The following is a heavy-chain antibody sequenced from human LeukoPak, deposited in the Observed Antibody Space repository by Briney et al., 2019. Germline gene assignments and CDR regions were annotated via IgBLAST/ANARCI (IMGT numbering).Heavy chain of an antibody. CDR2: IIPIFGTA. D-gene: IGHD4-23*01. Sequence: SVKVSCKASGGTFSSYAISWVRQAPGQGLEWMGGIIPIFGTANYAQKFQGRVTITADESTSTAHMELRSLRSDDTAVYYCARQGYSGHSQGAADYWGQGTLVTVSS. CDR3: ARQGYSGHSQGAADY. J-gene: IGHJ4*02. V-gene: IGHV1-69*13. CDR1: GGTFSSYA.